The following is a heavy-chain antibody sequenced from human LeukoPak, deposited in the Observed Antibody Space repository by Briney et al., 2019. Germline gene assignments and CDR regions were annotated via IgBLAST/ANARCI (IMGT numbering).Heavy chain of an antibody. CDR2: INYSGST. CDR3: ARGMYYYGSGNWFDP. J-gene: IGHJ5*02. V-gene: IGHV4-59*08. Sequence: PSETLSLTCTVSGGSINSDYLSWIRQPPGKGLEWIGYINYSGSTNYNPSLKSRVTISVDTSKNQFSLKLSSVTAADTAVYYCARGMYYYGSGNWFDPWGQGTLVTVSS. CDR1: GGSINSDY. D-gene: IGHD3-10*01.